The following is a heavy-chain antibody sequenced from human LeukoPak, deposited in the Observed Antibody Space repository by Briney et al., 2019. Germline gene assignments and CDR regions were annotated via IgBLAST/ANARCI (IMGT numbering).Heavy chain of an antibody. CDR2: IFSSGST. J-gene: IGHJ4*02. CDR1: GESINNNY. Sequence: PSETLSLTCTVSGESINNNYWSWIRQPAGKGLEWIGRIFSSGSTLYNASLKSRVTMSVDTSKSQFSLKLNSVTAVDSAVYYCARVGYGGYGALDYWGQGTLVTVSS. CDR3: ARVGYGGYGALDY. D-gene: IGHD4-23*01. V-gene: IGHV4-4*07.